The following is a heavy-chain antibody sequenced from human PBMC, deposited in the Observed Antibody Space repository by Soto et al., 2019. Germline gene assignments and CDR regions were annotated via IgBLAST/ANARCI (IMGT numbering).Heavy chain of an antibody. CDR3: ARGRLVPAAMYWYFDL. V-gene: IGHV3-21*01. CDR1: GFTFTNYS. Sequence: EVKLVESGGGLVKPGGSLRLSCAASGFTFTNYSMDWVRQAPGKGLEWVSSISSSSSYVYYADSVKGRFTISRDTAKNSRYLQMNSLRDEGTAVYYCARGRLVPAAMYWYFDLWGRGTLVTFSS. CDR2: ISSSSSYV. D-gene: IGHD2-2*01. J-gene: IGHJ2*01.